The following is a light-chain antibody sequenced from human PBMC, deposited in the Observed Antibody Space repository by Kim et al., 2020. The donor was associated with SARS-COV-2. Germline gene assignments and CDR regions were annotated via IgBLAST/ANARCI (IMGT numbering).Light chain of an antibody. CDR3: QQYVSSPRT. Sequence: SLGERATPSCRASQSVSSSYLAWYQQKPGQPPRLLIYAASSRAAGIPDRFSGSGSGTDFTLTISSLEPEDFAVYYCQQYVSSPRTFGQGTKVDIK. V-gene: IGKV3-20*01. J-gene: IGKJ1*01. CDR2: AAS. CDR1: QSVSSSY.